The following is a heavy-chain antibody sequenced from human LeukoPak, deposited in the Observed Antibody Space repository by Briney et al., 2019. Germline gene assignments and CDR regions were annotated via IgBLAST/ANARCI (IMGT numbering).Heavy chain of an antibody. D-gene: IGHD3-16*02. J-gene: IGHJ4*02. V-gene: IGHV3-30*18. CDR3: AKDHVMLFVRYYFDY. Sequence: PGGSLRLSCAASGFTFSSYGMHWVRQAPGKGLEWVAVISYDGGNKYYADSVKGRFTISRDNSKNTLYLQMNSLRAEDTAVYYCAKDHVMLFVRYYFDYWGQGTLVTVSS. CDR2: ISYDGGNK. CDR1: GFTFSSYG.